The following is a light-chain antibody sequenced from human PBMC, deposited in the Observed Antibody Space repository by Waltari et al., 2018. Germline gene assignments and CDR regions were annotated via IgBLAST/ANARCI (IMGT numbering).Light chain of an antibody. CDR2: WAS. CDR3: QQFYNSPYT. V-gene: IGKV4-1*01. CDR1: QSVLYSSNNKNY. Sequence: DIVMTQSPDSLAVSLGERAPLNCRSSQSVLYSSNNKNYLAWYQQKPGQPPTLLIYWASTRESGVPDRFSGSGSGTDFTLTISSLQAEDVAVYYCQQFYNSPYTFGQGTRLEIK. J-gene: IGKJ2*01.